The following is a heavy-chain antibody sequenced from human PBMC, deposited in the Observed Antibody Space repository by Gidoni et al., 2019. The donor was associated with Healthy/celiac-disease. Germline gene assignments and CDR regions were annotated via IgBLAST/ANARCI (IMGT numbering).Heavy chain of an antibody. V-gene: IGHV3-30*18. D-gene: IGHD5-12*01. Sequence: QVQLVESGGGVVQPGRSLRLSCAASGFTFSSYGMHWVRQAPGKGLEWVAVISYDGSNKYYADSVKGRFTISRDNSKNTLYLQMNSLRAEDTAVYYCAKSGYSGYDFLDYWGQGTLVTVSS. J-gene: IGHJ4*02. CDR3: AKSGYSGYDFLDY. CDR2: ISYDGSNK. CDR1: GFTFSSYG.